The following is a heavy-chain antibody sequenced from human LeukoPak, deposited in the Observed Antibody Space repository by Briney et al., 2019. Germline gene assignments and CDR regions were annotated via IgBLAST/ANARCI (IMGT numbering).Heavy chain of an antibody. V-gene: IGHV1-2*02. CDR1: GYTFTAYY. J-gene: IGHJ4*02. CDR2: INPNGGGT. D-gene: IGHD3-22*01. CDR3: ARDPKPYYYDSSGYTYFDY. Sequence: ASVNVSCKASGYTFTAYYMHWVRQAPGQGLEWMGWINPNGGGTNYAQRFQGRVTMTRDTSISTAYMELSRLRSDDTAVYYCARDPKPYYYDSSGYTYFDYWGQGTLVTVSS.